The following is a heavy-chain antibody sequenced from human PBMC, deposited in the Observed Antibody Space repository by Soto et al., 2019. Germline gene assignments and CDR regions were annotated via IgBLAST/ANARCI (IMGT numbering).Heavy chain of an antibody. CDR3: ASLVGFGYYYYHMDL. CDR1: GDSVTNYF. CDR2: MYHGGRT. V-gene: IGHV4-59*02. Sequence: SETLFLTCTVSGDSVTNYFWSWMRQPPGKGLEWIGHMYHGGRTNYSPSLKSRVTMSLDSSKNQFSLNLSSVTAADTAVYYCASLVGFGYYYYHMDLWGQGTTVTLSS. D-gene: IGHD3-10*01. J-gene: IGHJ6*02.